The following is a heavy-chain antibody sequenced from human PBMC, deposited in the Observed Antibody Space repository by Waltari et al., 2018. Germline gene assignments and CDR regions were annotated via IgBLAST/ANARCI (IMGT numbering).Heavy chain of an antibody. V-gene: IGHV1-69*01. D-gene: IGHD3-22*01. CDR3: ARAFGTMIVVAADAFDI. J-gene: IGHJ3*02. CDR2: IIPIFGKA. CDR1: GGTFSSYA. Sequence: QVQLVQSGAEVKKPGSSVKVSCKASGGTFSSYAISWVRQAPGQGLEWMGGIIPIFGKANDAQKFQGRVTITADESTSTAYMERSSLRSEDTAVYYCARAFGTMIVVAADAFDIWGQGTMVTISS.